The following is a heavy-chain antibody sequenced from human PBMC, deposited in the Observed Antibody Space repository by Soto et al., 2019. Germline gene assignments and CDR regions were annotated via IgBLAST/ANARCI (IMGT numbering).Heavy chain of an antibody. D-gene: IGHD3-10*01. J-gene: IGHJ4*02. CDR1: GGSISSGGYY. V-gene: IGHV4-31*03. Sequence: QVQLQESGPGLVKPSQTLSLTCTVSGGSISSGGYYWSWIRQHPGKGLEWIGYIYYSGSTYYNPSLKSRVTLSVETSKNQFSLKLSSVTAADTAVYYCARYGSGSYADYWGQGTLVTVSS. CDR3: ARYGSGSYADY. CDR2: IYYSGST.